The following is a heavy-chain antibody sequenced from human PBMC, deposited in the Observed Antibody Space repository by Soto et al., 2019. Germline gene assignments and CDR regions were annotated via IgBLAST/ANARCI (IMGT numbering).Heavy chain of an antibody. CDR2: IISIFRTA. J-gene: IGHJ6*02. CDR1: GGTFSRYA. CDR3: ARARDYYASRGPDDHYYGMDV. D-gene: IGHD3-22*01. Sequence: ASVKVSCKASGGTFSRYAINWVRQAPGQGPEWMGGIISIFRTAHYAQKFQGRFTITADESTSTAYMELSSLRSEDTAVYYCARARDYYASRGPDDHYYGMDVWGQGTTVTVSS. V-gene: IGHV1-69*13.